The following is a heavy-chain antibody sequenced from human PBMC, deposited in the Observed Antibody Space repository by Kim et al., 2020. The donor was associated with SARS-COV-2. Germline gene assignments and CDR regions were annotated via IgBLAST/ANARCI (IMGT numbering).Heavy chain of an antibody. CDR3: AKTGELGFYYYYMDV. J-gene: IGHJ6*03. CDR2: ISYDGSNE. D-gene: IGHD3-16*01. CDR1: GFTFSNYA. Sequence: GGSLRLSCAASGFTFSNYAMSWVRQAPGKGLEWVAVISYDGSNEYYADSVKGRFTISRDSSKNTLYLQMNSLRAEDTAVYYCAKTGELGFYYYYMDVWG. V-gene: IGHV3-30-3*02.